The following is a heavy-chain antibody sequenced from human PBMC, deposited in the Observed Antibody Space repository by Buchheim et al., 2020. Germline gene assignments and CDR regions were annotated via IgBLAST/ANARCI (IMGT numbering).Heavy chain of an antibody. D-gene: IGHD5-18*01. Sequence: QVQLQQWGAGLLKPSETLSLTCAVYGGSFSGYYWSWIRQPPGKGLEWIGEINHSGSTNYNPSLKSRVTISVDTSKNQFSLKLSSVTAADTAVYYCARGRGERGYSYGQRYFDLWGRGTL. J-gene: IGHJ2*01. V-gene: IGHV4-34*01. CDR1: GGSFSGYY. CDR3: ARGRGERGYSYGQRYFDL. CDR2: INHSGST.